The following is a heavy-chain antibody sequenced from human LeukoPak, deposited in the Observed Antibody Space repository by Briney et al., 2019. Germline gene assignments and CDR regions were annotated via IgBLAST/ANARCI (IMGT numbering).Heavy chain of an antibody. J-gene: IGHJ6*03. D-gene: IGHD3-22*01. V-gene: IGHV4-34*01. Sequence: TSETLSLTCAVYGGSFSGYYWTWIRQAPGKGLEWIGEINPSGRISYHPSLKSRLTISVDASKNQFSLNLRSLTAADTAVYYWPRGRQEVRMIEVVMPPVSNYLDVWGKGTPSPSP. CDR1: GGSFSGYY. CDR2: INPSGRI. CDR3: PRGRQEVRMIEVVMPPVSNYLDV.